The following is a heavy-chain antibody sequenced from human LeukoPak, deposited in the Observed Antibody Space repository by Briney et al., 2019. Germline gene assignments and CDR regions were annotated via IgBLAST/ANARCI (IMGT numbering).Heavy chain of an antibody. Sequence: SETLSLTCTVSGGSISSGDYYWSWIRQPPGKGLEWIGYIYYSGSTYYNPSLKSRVTISVDTSENQFSLKLSSVTAADTAVYYCARVNYGSATKEDYWGQGTLVTVSS. V-gene: IGHV4-30-4*01. J-gene: IGHJ4*02. CDR2: IYYSGST. CDR1: GGSISSGDYY. D-gene: IGHD3-10*01. CDR3: ARVNYGSATKEDY.